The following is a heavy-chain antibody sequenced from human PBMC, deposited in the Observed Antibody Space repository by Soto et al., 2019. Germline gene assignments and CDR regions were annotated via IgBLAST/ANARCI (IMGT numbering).Heavy chain of an antibody. Sequence: SETLSLTCTVSGGSISSYYWSWIRQPPGKGLEWIGYIYYSGSTNYNPSLKSRVTRSVDTSKNQFSLKLSSVTAADTAVYYCARGATMVRGVIDYWGQGTLVTVSS. CDR3: ARGATMVRGVIDY. V-gene: IGHV4-59*01. D-gene: IGHD3-10*01. J-gene: IGHJ4*02. CDR1: GGSISSYY. CDR2: IYYSGST.